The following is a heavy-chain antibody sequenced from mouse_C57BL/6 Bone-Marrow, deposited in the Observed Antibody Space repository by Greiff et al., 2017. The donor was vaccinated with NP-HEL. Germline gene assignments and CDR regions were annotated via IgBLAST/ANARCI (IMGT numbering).Heavy chain of an antibody. J-gene: IGHJ3*01. CDR1: GFTFSSYA. CDR2: ISDGGSYT. CDR3: ARGGGYSNTPAY. V-gene: IGHV5-4*03. Sequence: EVNVVESGGGLVKPGGSLKLSCAASGFTFSSYAMSWVRQTPEKRLEWVATISDGGSYTYYPDNVKGRFTISRDNAKNNLYLQMSHLKSEDTAMYYCARGGGYSNTPAYWGQGTLVTVSA. D-gene: IGHD2-5*01.